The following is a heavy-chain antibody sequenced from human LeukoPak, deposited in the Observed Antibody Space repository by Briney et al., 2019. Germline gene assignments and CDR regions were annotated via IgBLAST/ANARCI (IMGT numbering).Heavy chain of an antibody. Sequence: PSETLSLTCAVYGGSFSGYYWSWIRQPPGKGLEWIGEINHSGSTNYNPSLKSRVTISVDTSKNQFSLKLSSVTAADTAVHYCARHHKRRVVVVAANKGGAFDIWGQGTMVTVSS. CDR3: ARHHKRRVVVVAANKGGAFDI. CDR2: INHSGST. D-gene: IGHD2-15*01. CDR1: GGSFSGYY. V-gene: IGHV4-34*01. J-gene: IGHJ3*02.